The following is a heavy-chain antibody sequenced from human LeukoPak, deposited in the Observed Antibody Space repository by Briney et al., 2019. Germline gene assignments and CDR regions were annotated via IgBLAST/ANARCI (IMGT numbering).Heavy chain of an antibody. CDR3: ARVTYNGYQHFDY. Sequence: PSETLSLTCIVSGASISTNTYYWGWIRLPPGKGLEWIGEIHHRGTTYYHPSLRSRVTISVDTSKNQFSLRLTSVTAADTAVYYCARVTYNGYQHFDYWGQGNLVTVS. CDR2: IHHRGTT. D-gene: IGHD3-10*01. CDR1: GASISTNTYY. J-gene: IGHJ4*02. V-gene: IGHV4-39*07.